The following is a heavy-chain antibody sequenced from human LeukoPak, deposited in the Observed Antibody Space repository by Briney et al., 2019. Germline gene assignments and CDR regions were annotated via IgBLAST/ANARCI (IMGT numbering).Heavy chain of an antibody. CDR3: ASDEGNYFDY. J-gene: IGHJ4*02. CDR2: ISSSSSYI. CDR1: RFTFSSYN. V-gene: IGHV3-21*01. Sequence: GGSLRLSCAASRFTFSSYNMNWVRQAPGKGLEWVSSISSSSSYIYYADSVKGRFTISRDNARNSLFLQMNSLRAEDTAIYYCASDEGNYFDYWGQGTLVTVSS.